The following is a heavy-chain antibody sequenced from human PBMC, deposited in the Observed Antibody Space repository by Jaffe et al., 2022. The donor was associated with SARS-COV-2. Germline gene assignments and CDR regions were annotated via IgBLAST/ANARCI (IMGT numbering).Heavy chain of an antibody. CDR1: GLSVSSANYY. CDR3: ARSLYYYYYMDV. J-gene: IGHJ6*03. V-gene: IGHV4-61*01. Sequence: QVQLQESGPGLVKPSETLSLTCTVSGLSVSSANYYWSWIRQPPGKGLEWMGYIYYTGSTKFNPSLNSRVTISVDTSKNEFSLKLTSVTAADTAVYYCARSLYYYYYMDVWGKGTTVTVSS. CDR2: IYYTGST.